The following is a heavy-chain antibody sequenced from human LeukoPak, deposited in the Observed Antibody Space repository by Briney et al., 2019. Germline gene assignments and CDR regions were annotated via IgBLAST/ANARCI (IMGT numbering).Heavy chain of an antibody. CDR1: GFTFSSYG. D-gene: IGHD5-18*01. V-gene: IGHV3-30*02. CDR2: IRYDGSNK. J-gene: IGHJ6*03. CDR3: ARIGVYSYGRGNYYYYMDV. Sequence: GGSLRLSCAASGFTFSSYGMHWVRQAPGKGLEWVAFIRYDGSNKYYADSVKGRFTISRDNSKNTLYLQMNSLRAEDTAVYYCARIGVYSYGRGNYYYYMDVWGDGTTVTVSS.